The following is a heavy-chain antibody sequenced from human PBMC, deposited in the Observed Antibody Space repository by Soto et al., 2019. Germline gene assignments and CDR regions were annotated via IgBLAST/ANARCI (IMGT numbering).Heavy chain of an antibody. CDR2: MNPNSGNT. D-gene: IGHD2-21*02. J-gene: IGHJ6*03. CDR1: GYTFTSYD. Sequence: QVQLVQSGAEVKKPGASVKVSCKASGYTFTSYDINWVRQATGQGLEWMGWMNPNSGNTGYAQKFQGRVTMTRNTSISTAYMELSRLRSEDTAVYYCARARRDEDYYYYMDVWGKGTTVTVSS. CDR3: ARARRDEDYYYYMDV. V-gene: IGHV1-8*01.